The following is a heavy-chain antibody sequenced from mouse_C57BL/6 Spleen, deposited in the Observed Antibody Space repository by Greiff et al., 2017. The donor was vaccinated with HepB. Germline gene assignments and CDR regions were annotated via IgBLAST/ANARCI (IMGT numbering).Heavy chain of an antibody. Sequence: DVMLVESGGGLVKPGGSLKLSCAASGFTFSDYGMHWVRQAPEKGLEWVAYISSGSSTIYYAETVKGRFTISRDNAKNTLFLQMTSLRSDDTAMYYGAGPPTIVAESWFACWGQGTLVTVSA. CDR2: ISSGSSTI. V-gene: IGHV5-17*01. D-gene: IGHD2-5*01. CDR1: GFTFSDYG. CDR3: AGPPTIVAESWFAC. J-gene: IGHJ3*01.